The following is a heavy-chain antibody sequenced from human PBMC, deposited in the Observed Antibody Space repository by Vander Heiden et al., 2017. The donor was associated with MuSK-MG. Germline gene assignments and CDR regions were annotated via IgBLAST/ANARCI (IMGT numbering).Heavy chain of an antibody. CDR3: ARDTDPLVQRLRMDAFDI. CDR2: IKQDGSEK. J-gene: IGHJ3*02. V-gene: IGHV3-7*01. Sequence: EVQLVASGGGLVQPGGPLRLSCAASGFPLSGYWVSWVRQAPGKGLEWVANIKQDGSEKYYVDSVKGRGTISRDNAKNSLYRKMNSLRAEETAVYYCARDTDPLVQRLRMDAFDIRGQGTMVTVYS. D-gene: IGHD6-25*01. CDR1: GFPLSGYW.